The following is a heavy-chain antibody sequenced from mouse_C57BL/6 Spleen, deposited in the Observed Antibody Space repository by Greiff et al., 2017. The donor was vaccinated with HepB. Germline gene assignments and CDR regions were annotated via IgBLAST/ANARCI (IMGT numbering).Heavy chain of an antibody. CDR3: ARDGGYYEDY. CDR1: GYTFTSYW. CDR2: IHPNSGST. Sequence: HLQQPVADLVKPGASVKLSCKASGYTFTSYWMHWVKQRPGQGLEWIGMIHPNSGSTNYNEKFKSKATLTVDKSSSTAYMQLSSLTSEDSAVYYCARDGGYYEDYWGQGTTLTVSS. V-gene: IGHV1-64*01. J-gene: IGHJ2*01. D-gene: IGHD2-3*01.